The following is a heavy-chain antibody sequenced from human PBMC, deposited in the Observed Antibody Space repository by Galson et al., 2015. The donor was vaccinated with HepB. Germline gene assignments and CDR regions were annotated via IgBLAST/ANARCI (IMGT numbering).Heavy chain of an antibody. CDR2: TYYRSKWYN. D-gene: IGHD6-13*01. CDR1: GDSVSSNSAA. V-gene: IGHV6-1*01. CDR3: ARGYHSSSWYGNWFDP. J-gene: IGHJ5*02. Sequence: CAISGDSVSSNSAAWNWIRQSPSRGLEWLGRTYYRSKWYNDYGVSVKSRITINPDTSKNQFSLQLNSVTPEDTAVYYCARGYHSSSWYGNWFDPWGQGTLVTVSS.